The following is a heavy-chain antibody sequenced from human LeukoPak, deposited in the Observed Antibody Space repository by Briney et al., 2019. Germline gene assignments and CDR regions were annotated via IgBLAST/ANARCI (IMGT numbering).Heavy chain of an antibody. J-gene: IGHJ4*02. CDR1: GFTLSDHY. D-gene: IGHD6-13*01. Sequence: PGGSLRLSCAASGFTLSDHYMDWVRQAPGKGLEWVGRTRNKANSYTTEYAASVKGRFTISRDDSKNSLYLQMNSLKIEDTAVYYCARSTRYSNHWYVDYWGQGTLVTVSS. V-gene: IGHV3-72*01. CDR3: ARSTRYSNHWYVDY. CDR2: TRNKANSYTT.